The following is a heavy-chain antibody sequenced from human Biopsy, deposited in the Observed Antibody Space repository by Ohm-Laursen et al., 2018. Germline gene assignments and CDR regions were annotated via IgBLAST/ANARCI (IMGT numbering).Heavy chain of an antibody. CDR1: GGSIISYY. D-gene: IGHD3-3*01. V-gene: IGHV4-59*07. CDR3: ARTPRDSFWSGSYKRGLRFDP. J-gene: IGHJ5*02. Sequence: SDTLSLTCSASGGSIISYYWTWIRQPPGKGLEWIGHVYNGGITNYNPSLKSRVTISKDTSKNQFSLQVNSVTAADTAVYYCARTPRDSFWSGSYKRGLRFDPWGQGTLVIVSS. CDR2: VYNGGIT.